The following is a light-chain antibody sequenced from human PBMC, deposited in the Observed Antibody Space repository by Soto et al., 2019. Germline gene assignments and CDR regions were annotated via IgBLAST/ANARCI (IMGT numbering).Light chain of an antibody. J-gene: IGKJ2*01. CDR3: QQYYSTPYT. V-gene: IGKV4-1*01. CDR1: PSVLSSSNNKNY. Sequence: DFVMTQTPDSLAVSLGERATINCKSSPSVLSSSNNKNYLAWYQQKPGQPPKLLIYWASTRDSGVPDRFSGSGSGTDFTITISSLQADDVAVYYCQQYYSTPYTFGQGTKLEIK. CDR2: WAS.